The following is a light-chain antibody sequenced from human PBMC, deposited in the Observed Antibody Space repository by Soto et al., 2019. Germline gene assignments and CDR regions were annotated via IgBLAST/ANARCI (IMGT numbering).Light chain of an antibody. CDR2: LGS. Sequence: DIVMTQCPLSLPVTPGEPASLSCRSSQRLLHRNGYNYLDWYLQKPGQSPQLLIYLGSNRASGVPDRFSGSGSGTDFTLKIRRVEAEDVGLYYCMQALQTPYTFGQGTKLEIK. V-gene: IGKV2-28*01. CDR3: MQALQTPYT. CDR1: QRLLHRNGYNY. J-gene: IGKJ2*01.